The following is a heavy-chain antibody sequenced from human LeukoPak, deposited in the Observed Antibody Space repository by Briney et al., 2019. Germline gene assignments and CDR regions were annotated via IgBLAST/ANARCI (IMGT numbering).Heavy chain of an antibody. CDR3: ASITSGMDV. V-gene: IGHV4-59*01. CDR2: IYYSGST. CDR1: GGSISSYY. J-gene: IGHJ6*02. Sequence: PSETLSLTCTVSGGSISSYYWSWIRQPPGKGLEWIGYIYYSGSTNYNPSLKSRVTISVDTSKNQFSLKLSSVTAVDTAVYYCASITSGMDVWGQGTTVTVSS.